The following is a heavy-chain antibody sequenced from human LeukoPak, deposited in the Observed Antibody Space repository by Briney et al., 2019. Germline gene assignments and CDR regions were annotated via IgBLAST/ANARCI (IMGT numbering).Heavy chain of an antibody. CDR3: AAGNQHDGYFDY. CDR2: IYTSGST. CDR1: GGSISSYY. V-gene: IGHV4-4*07. D-gene: IGHD1-14*01. J-gene: IGHJ4*02. Sequence: PSETLSLTCTVPGGSISSYYWSWIRQPAGKGLEWIGRIYTSGSTNYSPSLKSRVTMSVDTSKNQFSLKLSSVTAADTAVYYCAAGNQHDGYFDYWGQGTLVTVSS.